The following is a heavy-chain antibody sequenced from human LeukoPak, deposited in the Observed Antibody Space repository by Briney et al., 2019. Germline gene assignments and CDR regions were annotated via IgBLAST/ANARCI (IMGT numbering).Heavy chain of an antibody. Sequence: PSETLSLTCSVSGDSISSGDYYWDWIRQPPGKGLEWIGSIYHSGSTYYNPSLKSRVTISVNTSKNQFSLKLSSVTAADTAVYYCARLGYDYILYYYMDVWGKGTTVTVSS. CDR1: GDSISSGDYY. V-gene: IGHV4-39*07. D-gene: IGHD4-11*01. J-gene: IGHJ6*03. CDR3: ARLGYDYILYYYMDV. CDR2: IYHSGST.